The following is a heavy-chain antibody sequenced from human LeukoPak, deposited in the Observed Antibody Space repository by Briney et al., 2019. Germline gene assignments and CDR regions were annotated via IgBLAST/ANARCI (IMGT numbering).Heavy chain of an antibody. CDR2: ITPNADRT. CDR1: GFTFGSYG. V-gene: IGHV3-23*01. J-gene: IGHJ1*01. Sequence: GGSLRLSCAASGFTFGSYGISWVRQAPGKGLEWGSFITPNADRTSYADSVEGRFTLSRDNPRNTLYMQMNSLRAEDTALYYCAIMHGYYEGSGYWVQWGQGTLVTVSS. D-gene: IGHD3-22*01. CDR3: AIMHGYYEGSGYWVQ.